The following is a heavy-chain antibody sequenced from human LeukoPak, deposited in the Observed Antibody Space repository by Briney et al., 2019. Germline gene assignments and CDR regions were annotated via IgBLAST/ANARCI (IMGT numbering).Heavy chain of an antibody. CDR1: GYSYTSYW. J-gene: IGHJ5*02. D-gene: IGHD6-13*01. Sequence: GASPKTSRKGSGYSYTSYWNGWVSQMPEQGLEGMEIMYHVDSGTRYSPSFLGQVTISSDKYISTDYLPVSSLKDSDTAMYYCARLDQLLVPWGAAVIWFDPWGQGTLVTVAS. CDR2: MYHVDSGT. V-gene: IGHV5-51*01. CDR3: ARLDQLLVPWGAAVIWFDP.